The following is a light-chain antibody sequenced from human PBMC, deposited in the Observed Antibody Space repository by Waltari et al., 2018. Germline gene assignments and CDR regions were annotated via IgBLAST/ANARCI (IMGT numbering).Light chain of an antibody. J-gene: IGLJ3*02. V-gene: IGLV3-1*01. CDR3: QAWDNTMVV. CDR2: EDN. Sequence: SYELTQPPSVSVSPGQTAIITCSGDELDYKYTSWYRQRPGQSPVLILHEDNKRPSGIPDRFSGSSSGNIATLTIGGTQAMDEAGYYCQAWDNTMVVFGGGTKLTVL. CDR1: ELDYKY.